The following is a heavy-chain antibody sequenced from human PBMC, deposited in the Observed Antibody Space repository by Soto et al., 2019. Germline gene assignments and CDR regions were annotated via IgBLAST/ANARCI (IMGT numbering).Heavy chain of an antibody. Sequence: PSETLSLTCTVSGGSISSYYWSWIRQPPGKGLEWIGYIYYSGSTNYNPSLKSRVTISVDTSKNQFSLKLSSVTAADTAVCYCARGASEYYYDSSGAPFDYWGQGTLVTVS. CDR3: ARGASEYYYDSSGAPFDY. V-gene: IGHV4-59*01. J-gene: IGHJ4*02. D-gene: IGHD3-22*01. CDR1: GGSISSYY. CDR2: IYYSGST.